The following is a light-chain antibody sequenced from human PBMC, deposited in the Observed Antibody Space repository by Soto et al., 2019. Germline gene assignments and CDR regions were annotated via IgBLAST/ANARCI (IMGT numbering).Light chain of an antibody. CDR1: QSISTW. Sequence: GDRVTITCRASQSISTWLAWYQQKPGKAPKLLIYDASNLESGVPSKFSGSGSGTEFTLTISSLQPDDFATYYCQQYNRYSPFGQGTKVEIK. CDR3: QQYNRYSP. CDR2: DAS. V-gene: IGKV1-5*01. J-gene: IGKJ1*01.